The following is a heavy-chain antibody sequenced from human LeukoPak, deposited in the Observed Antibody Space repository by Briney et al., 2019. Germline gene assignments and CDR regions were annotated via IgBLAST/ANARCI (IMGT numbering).Heavy chain of an antibody. CDR1: GFTFNTSW. J-gene: IGHJ4*02. D-gene: IGHD1-1*01. V-gene: IGHV3-21*01. CDR2: ISSTSSYI. CDR3: AKTAGMGDPFDY. Sequence: YPRRSLTASCKASGFTFNTSWVHCVRPAPGNWLVWVSSISSTSSYINYADSVKGRFTISRDNAENSLYLEMNSLRVEDTAVYYCAKTAGMGDPFDYWGQGTLVTVSS.